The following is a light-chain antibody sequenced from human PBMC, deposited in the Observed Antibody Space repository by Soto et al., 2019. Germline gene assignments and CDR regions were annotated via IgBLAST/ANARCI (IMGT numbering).Light chain of an antibody. CDR2: DVS. V-gene: IGLV2-14*01. CDR1: SSDVGGYNY. Sequence: QSALTQPASGSGSPGQSITISCTGTSSDVGGYNYVSWYQQHPGKAPKLMIYDVSNRPSGVSNRFSGSKSGNTASLTISGLHAEDESDYYCSSYTCSSTYVFGTGTKVTVL. CDR3: SSYTCSSTYV. J-gene: IGLJ1*01.